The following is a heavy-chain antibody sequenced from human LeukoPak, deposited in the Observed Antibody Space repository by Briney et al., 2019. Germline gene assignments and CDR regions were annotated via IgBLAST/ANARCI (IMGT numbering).Heavy chain of an antibody. CDR2: INSDGRST. J-gene: IGHJ4*02. V-gene: IGHV3-74*01. Sequence: GGSLRLSCVASGFTFTNYGMMWVRQAPGKGLVWVSYINSDGRSTTHADSVKGRFTISRDSAKNTLYLQMSSLRAEDTAMYYCARNSNGMSNWGQGTLVIVSS. D-gene: IGHD2-8*01. CDR1: GFTFTNYG. CDR3: ARNSNGMSN.